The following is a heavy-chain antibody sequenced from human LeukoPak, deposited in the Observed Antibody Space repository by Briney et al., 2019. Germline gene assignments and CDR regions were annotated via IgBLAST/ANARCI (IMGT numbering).Heavy chain of an antibody. CDR3: STRDQSRTDVVPPDY. D-gene: IGHD5/OR15-5a*01. J-gene: IGHJ4*02. CDR1: GVSISSCNW. CDR2: ISHCGDT. Sequence: SETLSLTCAVSGVSISSCNWWTWVRQPPGKGLEWIGEISHCGDTKYSPSLRTRVTISIDRSKNHLSLNLNSVTAADTAIYYCSTRDQSRTDVVPPDYWGQGTLVTVSS. V-gene: IGHV4-4*02.